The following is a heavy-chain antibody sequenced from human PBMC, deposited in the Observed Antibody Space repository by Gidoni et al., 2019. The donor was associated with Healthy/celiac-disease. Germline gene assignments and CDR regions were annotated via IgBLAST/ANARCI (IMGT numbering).Heavy chain of an antibody. D-gene: IGHD1-1*01. J-gene: IGHJ6*02. V-gene: IGHV4-39*07. CDR1: GGSISSSSYY. CDR3: ARDQLPYYYYYGMDV. CDR2: IYYSGST. Sequence: QLQLQDSGPGLVKPSETMSLTCTVSGGSISSSSYYWGCIRQPPGKGLEWMGSIYYSGSTYYNPSLKSRVTISVDTSKNQFALKLSSVTAADTAVYYCARDQLPYYYYYGMDVWGQGTTVTVSS.